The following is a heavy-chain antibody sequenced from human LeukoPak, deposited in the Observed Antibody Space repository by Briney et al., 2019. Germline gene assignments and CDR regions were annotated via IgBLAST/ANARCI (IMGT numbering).Heavy chain of an antibody. Sequence: SQTLSLTCVISGDSVSSESAAWNWIRQSPSRGLEWLGRTCYRSKWYNDYAVSVKGRILINPDTSKNQISLQLNSVSPDDTAVYYCAREGYSYNYYSMDVWGQGTTVTVSS. CDR2: TCYRSKWYN. CDR3: AREGYSYNYYSMDV. CDR1: GDSVSSESAA. D-gene: IGHD2-15*01. V-gene: IGHV6-1*01. J-gene: IGHJ6*02.